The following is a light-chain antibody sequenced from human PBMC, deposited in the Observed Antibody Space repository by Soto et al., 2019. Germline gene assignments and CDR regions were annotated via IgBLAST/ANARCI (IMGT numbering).Light chain of an antibody. CDR1: QSISTW. V-gene: IGKV1-5*03. Sequence: DIQMTQPPSTLSASVGDRITITCRASQSISTWLAWYQQKPGKAPKLQINMAPTLESGVPSRFSSTASGTEFTLTISSLQPDDFATYFCQQHNSYPATFGQGTKVEIK. J-gene: IGKJ1*01. CDR3: QQHNSYPAT. CDR2: MAP.